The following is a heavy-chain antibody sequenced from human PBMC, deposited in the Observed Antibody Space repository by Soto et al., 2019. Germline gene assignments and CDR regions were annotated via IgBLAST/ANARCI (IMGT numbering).Heavy chain of an antibody. CDR3: ARSPDMGS. V-gene: IGHV1-69*12. D-gene: IGHD2-15*01. CDR1: GGTSSSDA. CDR2: IIPVLSTT. J-gene: IGHJ5*02. Sequence: QVHLVQSGAEVKKPGSSVKVSCKASGGTSSSDAISWVRQAPGQGLEWMGGIIPVLSTTSSAQKFRGRITITADESTSTAYMELRGLRSQDTAVYYCARSPDMGSWGQGTLVTVSS.